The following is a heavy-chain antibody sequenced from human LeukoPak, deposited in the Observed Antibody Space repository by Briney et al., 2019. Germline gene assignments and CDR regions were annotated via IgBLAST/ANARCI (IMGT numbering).Heavy chain of an antibody. J-gene: IGHJ4*02. CDR3: TKPRGSGSGTYYDY. Sequence: GGSLKLSCVASGFTFSGSAIHWVRQASGKGLESVGHIISKTNNYATAYAASVKGRFTISRDDSKNTAYLQMSSLETEDTTLYYCTKPRGSGSGTYYDYWGQGTLVTVSS. CDR2: IISKTNNYAT. V-gene: IGHV3-73*01. CDR1: GFTFSGSA. D-gene: IGHD3-10*01.